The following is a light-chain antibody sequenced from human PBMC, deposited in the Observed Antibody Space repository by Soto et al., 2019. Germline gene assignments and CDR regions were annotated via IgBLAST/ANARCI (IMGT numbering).Light chain of an antibody. CDR2: KAS. V-gene: IGKV1-5*03. CDR1: QSISSW. CDR3: QQYDNYPYT. Sequence: DIQMTQSPSTLSASVGDRVTITCPASQSISSWLAWYQQKPGKAPKILIYKASSLESGVPSRFRDSGSGTEFTLAISSLQPDDFATYSCQQYDNYPYTFGQGSKLEIK. J-gene: IGKJ2*01.